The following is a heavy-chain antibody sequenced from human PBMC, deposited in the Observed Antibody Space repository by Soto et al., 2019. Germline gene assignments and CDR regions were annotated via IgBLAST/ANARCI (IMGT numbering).Heavy chain of an antibody. CDR2: FIPVYRTL. D-gene: IGHD3-3*01. V-gene: IGHV1-69*01. CDR1: GGSFGNSA. J-gene: IGHJ4*02. Sequence: QVPLVQSGAEVKKPGSSVKVSCKASGGSFGNSAINLVRQTPGQGLEWLGGFIPVYRTLNYAQKFQGRVTITADESTGTAYMTLSSLASDDTAVYYCATGVVWIGYFTVDSWGQGTRVTVSS. CDR3: ATGVVWIGYFTVDS.